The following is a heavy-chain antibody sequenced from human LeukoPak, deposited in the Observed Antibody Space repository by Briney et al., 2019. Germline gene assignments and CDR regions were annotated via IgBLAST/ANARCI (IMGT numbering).Heavy chain of an antibody. Sequence: GRSLRLSCAASGFTFDDYAMHWVRQAPGKGLEWVSGISWNSGSIGYADSVKGRFTISRDNAKNSLYLQMNSLRAEDTALYYCAKDTEPRITMVRNWSQGTLVTVSS. CDR2: ISWNSGSI. J-gene: IGHJ4*02. V-gene: IGHV3-9*01. CDR1: GFTFDDYA. CDR3: AKDTEPRITMVRN. D-gene: IGHD3-10*01.